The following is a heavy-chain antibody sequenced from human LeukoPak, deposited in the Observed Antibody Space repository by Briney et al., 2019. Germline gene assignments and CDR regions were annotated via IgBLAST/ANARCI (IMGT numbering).Heavy chain of an antibody. J-gene: IGHJ4*02. CDR2: IYTSGST. CDR3: ARCRRNDYGFDY. Sequence: SETLSLTCTVSGGSISSYYWSWIRQPPGKGLEWIGYIYTSGSTNYNPSLKSRVTISVDTSKNQFSLKLSSVTAADTAVYYYARCRRNDYGFDYWGQGTLVTVSS. D-gene: IGHD4-17*01. CDR1: GGSISSYY. V-gene: IGHV4-4*09.